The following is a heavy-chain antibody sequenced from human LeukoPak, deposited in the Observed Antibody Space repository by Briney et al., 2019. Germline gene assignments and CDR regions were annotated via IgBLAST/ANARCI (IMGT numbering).Heavy chain of an antibody. Sequence: PGGSLRLSCAASGLTFSSYWMHWVRQAPGKGLVWVSRIKSYGSSTNYADSVKGRFTISRDNTKNTLYLQMNSLRAEDTAVYYCSIHDGYYEEGGYWGQGTLVTVSS. J-gene: IGHJ4*02. CDR2: IKSYGSST. CDR1: GLTFSSYW. CDR3: SIHDGYYEEGGY. D-gene: IGHD4-17*01. V-gene: IGHV3-74*01.